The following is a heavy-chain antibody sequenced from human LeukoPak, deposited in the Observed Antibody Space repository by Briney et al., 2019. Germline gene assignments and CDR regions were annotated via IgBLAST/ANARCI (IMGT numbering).Heavy chain of an antibody. J-gene: IGHJ4*02. V-gene: IGHV4-59*01. D-gene: IGHD4-17*01. CDR1: GGSISSYY. Sequence: SETLSLTCTVSGGSISSYYWSWIRQPPGKGLEWIGYIYYSGSTNYNPSLKSRVTISVDTSKNQFSLKLSSVTAADTAVYYCARDPRRFDYGDSLSDYWGQGTLVTVSS. CDR2: IYYSGST. CDR3: ARDPRRFDYGDSLSDY.